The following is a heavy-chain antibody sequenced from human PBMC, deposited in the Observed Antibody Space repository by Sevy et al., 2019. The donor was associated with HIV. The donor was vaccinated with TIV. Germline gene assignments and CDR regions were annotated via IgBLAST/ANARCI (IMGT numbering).Heavy chain of an antibody. D-gene: IGHD3-16*01. Sequence: GGYLRLSCEASGFTFNNYPIHWVRQAPGKGLEWVVVVSYDGSSKYYADAVKGRFTVSRDNSKNTVYLQLNSLRAEDTAVYYCVRERARSITFDIWGQGTLVTVSS. J-gene: IGHJ3*02. CDR3: VRERARSITFDI. CDR1: GFTFNNYP. CDR2: VSYDGSSK. V-gene: IGHV3-30-3*01.